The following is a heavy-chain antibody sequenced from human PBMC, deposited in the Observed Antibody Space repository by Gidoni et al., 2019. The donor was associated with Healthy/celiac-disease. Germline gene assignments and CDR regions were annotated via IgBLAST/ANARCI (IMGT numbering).Heavy chain of an antibody. Sequence: QVQLVESGGGVVQPGRSLRLSCAASGFTFSSYAMHWVRQAPGKGLEWVAVISYDGSNKYYADSVKGRFTISRDNSKNTLYLQMNSLRAEDTAVYYCARGGLRVHYCTNGVCSLDYWGQGTLVTVSS. V-gene: IGHV3-30-3*01. J-gene: IGHJ4*02. CDR3: ARGGLRVHYCTNGVCSLDY. D-gene: IGHD2-8*01. CDR1: GFTFSSYA. CDR2: ISYDGSNK.